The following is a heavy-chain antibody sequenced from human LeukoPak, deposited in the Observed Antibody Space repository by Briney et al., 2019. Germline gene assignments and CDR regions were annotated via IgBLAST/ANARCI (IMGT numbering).Heavy chain of an antibody. J-gene: IGHJ5*02. D-gene: IGHD2-2*01. CDR3: ARRRYCSSTSCYRGPGGFDP. CDR1: GYTFTSYD. V-gene: IGHV1-8*03. Sequence: ASVKVSCKASGYTFTSYDINWVRQATGQGLEWMGWMNPNSGNTGYAQKFQGRVTITRNTSISTAYMELSSLRSEDTAVYYCARRRYCSSTSCYRGPGGFDPWGQGTLVTVSS. CDR2: MNPNSGNT.